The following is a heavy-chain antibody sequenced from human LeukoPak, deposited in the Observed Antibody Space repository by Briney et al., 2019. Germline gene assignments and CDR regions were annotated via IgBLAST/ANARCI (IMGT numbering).Heavy chain of an antibody. CDR1: GFTFSSYD. J-gene: IGHJ4*02. CDR3: ARTRLGTSTSFYFDL. D-gene: IGHD1-26*01. Sequence: GGSLRLSCAASGFTFSSYDMHWVRQAPGKGLEWVALIRYDGRSEYYSGHMQGRFTISRDNSRNNLFLNMNNLGPEDTAVYFCARTRLGTSTSFYFDLWGQGTLVTVSS. V-gene: IGHV3-30*02. CDR2: IRYDGRSE.